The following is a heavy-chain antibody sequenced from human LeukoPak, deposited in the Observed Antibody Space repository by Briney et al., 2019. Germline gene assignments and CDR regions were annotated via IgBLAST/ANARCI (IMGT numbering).Heavy chain of an antibody. CDR2: INSDGRST. Sequence: PGGSLRLPCAASGFTFSSYWMHWVRQAPGKGLVWVSHINSDGRSTRYADSVKGRFTISRDNAKNTLYLQMNSLRAEDTAVYYCARADGLLLGFWGQGALVTVSS. CDR3: ARADGLLLGF. J-gene: IGHJ4*02. CDR1: GFTFSSYW. D-gene: IGHD2-8*01. V-gene: IGHV3-74*01.